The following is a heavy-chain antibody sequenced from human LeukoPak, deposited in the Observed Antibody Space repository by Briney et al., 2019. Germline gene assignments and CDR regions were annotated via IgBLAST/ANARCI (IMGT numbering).Heavy chain of an antibody. D-gene: IGHD2-15*01. CDR3: ARERIVVVVAAYIDY. CDR1: GYTFTSYG. CDR2: IIPILGIA. J-gene: IGHJ4*02. Sequence: SVKVSCKASGYTFTSYGISWVRQAPGQGLEWMGRIIPILGIANYAQKFQGRVTITADKSTSTAYMELSSLRSEDTAVYYCARERIVVVVAAYIDYWGQGTLVTVSS. V-gene: IGHV1-69*04.